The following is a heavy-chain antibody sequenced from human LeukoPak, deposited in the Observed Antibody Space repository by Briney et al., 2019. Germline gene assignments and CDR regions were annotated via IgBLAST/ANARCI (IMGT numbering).Heavy chain of an antibody. J-gene: IGHJ5*02. Sequence: PSQTLSLTCAVSGGSISSGGYSWSWIRQPPGKGLEWIGYIYHSGSTYYNPSLKSRVTISVDRSRNQFSLKLSSVTAADTAVYYCARSVYPSQWLVRYNWFDPWGQGTLVTVSS. D-gene: IGHD6-19*01. CDR1: GGSISSGGYS. CDR2: IYHSGST. V-gene: IGHV4-30-2*02. CDR3: ARSVYPSQWLVRYNWFDP.